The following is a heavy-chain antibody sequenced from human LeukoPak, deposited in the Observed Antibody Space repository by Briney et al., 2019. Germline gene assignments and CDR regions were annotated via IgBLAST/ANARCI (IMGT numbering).Heavy chain of an antibody. D-gene: IGHD6-19*01. Sequence: GGSLRLSCAASGFTFDDYAMHWVRQAPGKGLEWVSGISWNSGSIGYADSVKGRFTISRDNAKNSLYLQMNSLRAEDTAVYYCARVPSSGWSRPYYFDYWGQGTLVTVPS. CDR1: GFTFDDYA. CDR3: ARVPSSGWSRPYYFDY. CDR2: ISWNSGSI. V-gene: IGHV3-9*01. J-gene: IGHJ4*02.